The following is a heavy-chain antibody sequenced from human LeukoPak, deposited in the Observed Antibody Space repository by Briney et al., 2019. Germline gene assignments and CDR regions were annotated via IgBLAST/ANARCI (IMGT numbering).Heavy chain of an antibody. CDR3: AGHDYYGSGSYR. CDR2: MYYSGST. CDR1: GGSISSYQ. Sequence: PSETLSLTCTVSGGSISSYQWSWIRQPPGKGLEWIGYMYYSGSTEYNPSLKSRVTISGDTSKNQFSLKLISVTAADAAVYYCAGHDYYGSGSYRWGQGTLVTVSS. J-gene: IGHJ5*02. D-gene: IGHD3-10*01. V-gene: IGHV4-59*08.